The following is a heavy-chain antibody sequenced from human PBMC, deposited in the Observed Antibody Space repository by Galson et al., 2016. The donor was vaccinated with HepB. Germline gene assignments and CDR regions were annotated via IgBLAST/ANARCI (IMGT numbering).Heavy chain of an antibody. V-gene: IGHV3-53*01. CDR2: IYSGGIT. J-gene: IGHJ4*02. CDR1: GFTVSSNY. Sequence: SLRLSCAASGFTVSSNYMSWVRQAPGKGLEWVSIIYSGGITYYAESVKGRFTISRDNSKNTLYLQMNSLRAEDTAVYYCAGGARVVRGIYFDYWGQGSLVTVSS. D-gene: IGHD3-10*01. CDR3: AGGARVVRGIYFDY.